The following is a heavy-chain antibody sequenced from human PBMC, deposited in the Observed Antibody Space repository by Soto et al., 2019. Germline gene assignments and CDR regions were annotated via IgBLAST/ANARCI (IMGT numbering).Heavy chain of an antibody. J-gene: IGHJ3*02. V-gene: IGHV5-10-1*04. Sequence: PGESLKISCKGSGYSFTSYWVSWVRQMPGKGLEWMGRIDPSDSYTRYSPSFQGQVTISADKSISTAYLQWSSLKASDTAMYYCASGYDYVWGSYRYPDAFDIWGQGTMVTVS. CDR3: ASGYDYVWGSYRYPDAFDI. D-gene: IGHD3-16*02. CDR1: GYSFTSYW. CDR2: IDPSDSYT.